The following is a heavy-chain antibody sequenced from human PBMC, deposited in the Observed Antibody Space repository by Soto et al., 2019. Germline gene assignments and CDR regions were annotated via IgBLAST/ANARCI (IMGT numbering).Heavy chain of an antibody. CDR2: INPSGGST. CDR1: GYTFTSYY. J-gene: IGHJ5*02. CDR3: ARGDHGEWFDP. Sequence: QVQLVQSGAEVKKPGASVKVSCKASGYTFTSYYMHWVRQAPGQGLEWMGIINPSGGSTSYAQKFHGRVTMTRDTSTSTVHMELSSLRSEDTAVYYCARGDHGEWFDPWGPGTLVTVSS. V-gene: IGHV1-46*01. D-gene: IGHD7-27*01.